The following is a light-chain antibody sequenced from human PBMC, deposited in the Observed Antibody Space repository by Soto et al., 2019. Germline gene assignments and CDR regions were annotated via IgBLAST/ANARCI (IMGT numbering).Light chain of an antibody. Sequence: QPVLTQPPSVSGAPGQRVTISCTGSRSNIGAGYHVHWYQQLPGTAPKLLIYGNSNRPSGVPDRFSGSKSGTSASLAITGLQAEDEADYYCQSYDSSLSGSVFGGGTKLPVL. CDR3: QSYDSSLSGSV. V-gene: IGLV1-40*01. CDR1: RSNIGAGYH. J-gene: IGLJ3*02. CDR2: GNS.